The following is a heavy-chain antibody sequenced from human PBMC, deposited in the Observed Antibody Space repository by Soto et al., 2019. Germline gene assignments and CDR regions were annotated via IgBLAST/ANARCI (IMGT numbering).Heavy chain of an antibody. Sequence: EVQVVESGGGLVQPGGSLRLSCSFTFSMYSMNWVRQAPGKGLEWVASISSGGDYIKYADSVKGRFTISRDNAKNSVYLQMNCLRVDDTAIYFCTKDQGGSYDSWFDPWGQGTLVTVSS. CDR2: ISSGGDYI. CDR3: TKDQGGSYDSWFDP. J-gene: IGHJ5*02. V-gene: IGHV3-21*01. CDR1: FTFSMYS. D-gene: IGHD1-26*01.